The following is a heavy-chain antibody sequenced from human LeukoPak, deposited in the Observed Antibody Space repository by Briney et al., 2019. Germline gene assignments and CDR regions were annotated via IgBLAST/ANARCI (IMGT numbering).Heavy chain of an antibody. Sequence: SETLSLTCTVSGGSVSSGNYYWSWIRQPPGKGLEWIGEINHSGSTNYNPSLKSRVTISVDASKNQFSLKLSSVTAADTAVYYCANPTGDDGYWGQGTLVTVSS. CDR3: ANPTGDDGY. CDR2: INHSGST. CDR1: GGSVSSGNYY. D-gene: IGHD7-27*01. J-gene: IGHJ4*02. V-gene: IGHV4-61*01.